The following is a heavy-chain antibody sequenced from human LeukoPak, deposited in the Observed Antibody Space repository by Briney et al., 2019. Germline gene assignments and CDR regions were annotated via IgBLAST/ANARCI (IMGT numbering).Heavy chain of an antibody. Sequence: ASVKVSCKASGYTFTSYGISWVRQAPGQGLEWMGWISAYNGNTNYAQKLQGRVTMTTDTSTSTAYMELRSLRSDDTAVYYCASRSNWARGVIFAFDIWGQGTMVTVSS. CDR2: ISAYNGNT. D-gene: IGHD3-10*01. J-gene: IGHJ3*02. CDR3: ASRSNWARGVIFAFDI. V-gene: IGHV1-18*01. CDR1: GYTFTSYG.